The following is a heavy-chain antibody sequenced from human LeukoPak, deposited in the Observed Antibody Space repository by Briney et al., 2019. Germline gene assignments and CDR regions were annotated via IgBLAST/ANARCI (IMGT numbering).Heavy chain of an antibody. V-gene: IGHV1-18*01. J-gene: IGHJ5*02. Sequence: ASVKVSCKASGDTFISYGINWVRQAPGQGLEWMGRISAYNGNTNYAQKFQRRVSMTTDTSTSTAYMELWGLRSDDTAVYYCARDVPTTVNWFDPWGQGTLVTVSS. CDR1: GDTFISYG. D-gene: IGHD4-17*01. CDR3: ARDVPTTVNWFDP. CDR2: ISAYNGNT.